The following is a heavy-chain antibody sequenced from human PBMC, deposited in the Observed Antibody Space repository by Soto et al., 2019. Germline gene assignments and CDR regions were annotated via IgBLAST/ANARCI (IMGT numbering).Heavy chain of an antibody. J-gene: IGHJ4*02. D-gene: IGHD6-13*01. V-gene: IGHV4-34*01. Sequence: QVQLQQWGAGLLKPSETLSLTCAVYGGSFSGYYWSWIRQPPGKGLEWIGEINQSGSTNYNPSLKSRVTISVDTSKNQFSLKLSSVTAADTAVYYCARTYSSSWSPVDYWGQGTLVPVSS. CDR3: ARTYSSSWSPVDY. CDR1: GGSFSGYY. CDR2: INQSGST.